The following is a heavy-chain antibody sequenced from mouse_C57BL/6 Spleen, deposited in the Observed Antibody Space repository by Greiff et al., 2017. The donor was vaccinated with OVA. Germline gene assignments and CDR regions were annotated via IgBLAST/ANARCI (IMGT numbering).Heavy chain of an antibody. CDR1: GYTFTSYW. J-gene: IGHJ4*01. V-gene: IGHV1-55*01. CDR3: ARSSYGYYAMDY. CDR2: IYPGSGST. Sequence: QVQLKQPGAELVKPGASVKMSCKASGYTFTSYWITWVKQRPGQGLEWIGDIYPGSGSTNYNEKFKSKATLTVDTSSSTAYMQLSSLTSEDSAVYYCARSSYGYYAMDYWGQGTSVTVSS. D-gene: IGHD1-1*02.